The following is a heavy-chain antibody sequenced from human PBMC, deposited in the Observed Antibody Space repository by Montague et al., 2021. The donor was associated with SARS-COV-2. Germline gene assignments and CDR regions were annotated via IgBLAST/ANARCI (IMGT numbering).Heavy chain of an antibody. CDR3: ARGGATYYYDTSGYVNAFDT. D-gene: IGHD3-22*01. J-gene: IGHJ3*02. V-gene: IGHV4-59*01. Sequence: SETLSLTCTVPGDSISTYYWSWIRQPPGKGLEWIGYIYYNGYTNYNPSLKSRVTISVDTSKNQFSLRLSSVTAADTAVYFCARGGATYYYDTSGYVNAFDTWGQGTMATVSS. CDR1: GDSISTYY. CDR2: IYYNGYT.